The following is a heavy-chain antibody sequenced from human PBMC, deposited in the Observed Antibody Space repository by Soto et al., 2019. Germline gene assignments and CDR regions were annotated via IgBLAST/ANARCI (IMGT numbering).Heavy chain of an antibody. D-gene: IGHD4-4*01. V-gene: IGHV3-7*01. CDR3: ARDATVSYYYMDV. CDR2: IKQDGSGK. J-gene: IGHJ6*03. Sequence: GGSLRLSCAASGFTFSSYSMSWVRQAPGKGLEWVANIKQDGSGKYYVDSVKGRFTISRDNAKNSLYLQMNSLRAEDTAVYYCARDATVSYYYMDVWGKGTTVTVSS. CDR1: GFTFSSYS.